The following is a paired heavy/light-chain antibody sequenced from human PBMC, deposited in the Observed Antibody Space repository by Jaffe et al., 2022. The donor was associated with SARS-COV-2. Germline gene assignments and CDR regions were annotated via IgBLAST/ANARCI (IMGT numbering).Light chain of an antibody. Sequence: DIQMTQSPSSLSASVGDRVTVTCRASQSISNYLNWYQQKPGRAPKLLIFAASRLQTGVPSRFSGRGSGTDFTLTITSLQPEDFATYYCQQTFSTPYPTFGPGTKVEI. J-gene: IGKJ3*01. CDR3: QQTFSTPYPT. V-gene: IGKV1-39*01. CDR2: AAS. CDR1: QSISNY.
Heavy chain of an antibody. Sequence: EVQLVESGGGLVKPGGSLRLSCAASGFTFSNAWMSWVRQAPGKGLEWVGRIKSKTEDGATDYAPPVKGRFTISRDDSKNTLYLQMNSLQTEDTAVYYCTAVNMREDFYYYAMDVWGQGTTVTVSS. CDR2: IKSKTEDGAT. CDR1: GFTFSNAW. V-gene: IGHV3-15*01. J-gene: IGHJ6*02. D-gene: IGHD1-26*01. CDR3: TAVNMREDFYYYAMDV.